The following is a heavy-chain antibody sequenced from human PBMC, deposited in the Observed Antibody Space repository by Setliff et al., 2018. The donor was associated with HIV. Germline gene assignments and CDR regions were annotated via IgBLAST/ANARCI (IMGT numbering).Heavy chain of an antibody. V-gene: IGHV3-73*01. CDR1: GFIFSGSA. CDR3: ARLSVTAAGTSGWDYFDY. Sequence: GGSLRLSCAASGFIFSGSAMHWVRQASGKGLEWAGRIRSKANHYATVYAASVKGRFTISRDDSKNTAYLQMNSLKTEDTAVYYCARLSVTAAGTSGWDYFDYWGQGTLVTVSS. CDR2: IRSKANHYAT. D-gene: IGHD6-13*01. J-gene: IGHJ4*02.